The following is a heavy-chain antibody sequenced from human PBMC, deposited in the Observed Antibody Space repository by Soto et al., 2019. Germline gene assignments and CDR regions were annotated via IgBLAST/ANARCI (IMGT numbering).Heavy chain of an antibody. CDR1: GGSISSYY. D-gene: IGHD5-18*01. V-gene: IGHV4-59*01. J-gene: IGHJ4*02. CDR2: IYYSGST. CDR3: ARAKRGDVDTAIDY. Sequence: QVQLQESGPGLVKPSETLSLTCTVSGGSISSYYWSWIRQPPGKGLEWIGDIYYSGSTNYNPSLKSRVTISVDTSKNQFSLKLSSVTAADTAVYYCARAKRGDVDTAIDYWGQGTLVTVSS.